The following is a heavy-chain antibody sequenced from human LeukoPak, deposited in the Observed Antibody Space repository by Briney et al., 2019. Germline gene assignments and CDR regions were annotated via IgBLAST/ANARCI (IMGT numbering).Heavy chain of an antibody. CDR3: ARGGSSLPFDY. CDR2: INPSGGST. J-gene: IGHJ4*02. D-gene: IGHD2-15*01. V-gene: IGHV1-46*01. Sequence: ASVKVSCKASGYTFTNYYIHWVRQAPGQGLEWMGIINPSGGSTSYAQKFQDRITMTRGTSTSIVYMNLSSLRSEDTAVYYCARGGSSLPFDYWGQGTLVTVSS. CDR1: GYTFTNYY.